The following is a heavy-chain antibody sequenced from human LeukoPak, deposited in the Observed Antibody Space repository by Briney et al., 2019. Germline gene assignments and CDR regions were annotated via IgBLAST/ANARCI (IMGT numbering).Heavy chain of an antibody. CDR3: ARHLRAVGATFGVNWFDP. J-gene: IGHJ5*02. Sequence: SETLSLTCTVSGGSISGYYWSWIRQPPGKGLDWIGYIYYSGSTNYNPSLKSRVTISVDTSKNQFSLKLSSVTAADTAVYYCARHLRAVGATFGVNWFDPWGQGTLVTVSS. D-gene: IGHD1-26*01. CDR1: GGSISGYY. V-gene: IGHV4-59*08. CDR2: IYYSGST.